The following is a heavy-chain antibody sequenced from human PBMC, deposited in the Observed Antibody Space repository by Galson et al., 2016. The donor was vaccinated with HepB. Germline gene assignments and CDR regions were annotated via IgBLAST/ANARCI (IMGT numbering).Heavy chain of an antibody. V-gene: IGHV3-49*04. Sequence: SLRLSCASSGFTLRDYGLSWVRQAPGKGLEWVGVSRSKDYTGTTEYAASVKDRFTITRDDSRSVAYLQMNSLKTDGTGVYYCTRDNWGSYYEYYGMDVWGQGTTVTVSS. CDR1: GFTLRDYG. CDR2: SRSKDYTGTT. J-gene: IGHJ6*02. CDR3: TRDNWGSYYEYYGMDV. D-gene: IGHD7-27*01.